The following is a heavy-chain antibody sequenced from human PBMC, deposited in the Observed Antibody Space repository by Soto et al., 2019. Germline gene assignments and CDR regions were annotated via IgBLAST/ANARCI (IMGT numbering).Heavy chain of an antibody. CDR1: GFTFSSYW. V-gene: IGHV3-74*01. CDR3: ARGDRSCSWYTAPLNYYYYGMDV. CDR2: INSDGSST. J-gene: IGHJ6*02. D-gene: IGHD6-13*01. Sequence: EVQLVESGGGLVQPGGSLRLSCAASGFTFSSYWMHWVRQAPGKGLVWVSRINSDGSSTSYADSVKGRFTISRDNAKNTLYLQMNSLRAEDTALYYCARGDRSCSWYTAPLNYYYYGMDVWGQGTTVTVSS.